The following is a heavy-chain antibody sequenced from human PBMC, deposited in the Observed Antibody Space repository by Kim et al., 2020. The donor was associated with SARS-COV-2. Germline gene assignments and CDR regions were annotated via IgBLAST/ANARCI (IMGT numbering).Heavy chain of an antibody. D-gene: IGHD3-3*01. CDR2: YT. CDR3: AADLDFWSVN. J-gene: IGHJ4*02. Sequence: YTNYADSVKGRFTISRDNAKNSLYLQMNSLRAEDTAVYYCAADLDFWSVNWGQGTLVTVSS. V-gene: IGHV3-11*05.